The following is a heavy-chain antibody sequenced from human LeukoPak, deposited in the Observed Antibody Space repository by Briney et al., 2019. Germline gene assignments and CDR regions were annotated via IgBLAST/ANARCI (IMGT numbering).Heavy chain of an antibody. J-gene: IGHJ4*02. D-gene: IGHD4-17*01. CDR1: GGSISSSSYY. CDR2: IYYSGST. CDR3: ARYDPKDYGDYGAIFDY. V-gene: IGHV4-39*01. Sequence: SETLSLTCTVSGGSISSSSYYWGWIRQPPGKGLEWIGSIYYSGSTYYNPSLKSRVTISVDTSKNQFSLKLSSVTAADTAVYYCARYDPKDYGDYGAIFDYWGQGTLVTVSS.